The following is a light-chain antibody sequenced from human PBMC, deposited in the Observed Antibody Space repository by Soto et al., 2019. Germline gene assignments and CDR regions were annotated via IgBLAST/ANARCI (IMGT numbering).Light chain of an antibody. Sequence: QSALAQPSSVSGSPGQSITISCTGTSSDVGNYKYVSWYQQHPGKAPKLMIYEVSNRPSGVSNRFSGSKSGNTASLTISGLQAEDETDYYCFSYTSRGTYVFGTGTRSPS. CDR2: EVS. J-gene: IGLJ1*01. CDR1: SSDVGNYKY. V-gene: IGLV2-14*01. CDR3: FSYTSRGTYV.